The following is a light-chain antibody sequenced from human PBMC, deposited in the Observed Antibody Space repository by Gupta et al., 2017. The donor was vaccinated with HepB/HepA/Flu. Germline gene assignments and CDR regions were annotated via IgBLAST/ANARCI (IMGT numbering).Light chain of an antibody. Sequence: IVMTQSPPSLPVTPGEPASISCRSSQCHLHSNGYNYLDWYLQKPGQSPQLLIYLGSNWASGVPDRFSGSGSGTDFTLKISRVEAEDVGVYYCRQSLQTPLTFGGGTKVEIK. V-gene: IGKV2-28*01. J-gene: IGKJ4*01. CDR1: QCHLHSNGYNY. CDR2: LGS. CDR3: RQSLQTPLT.